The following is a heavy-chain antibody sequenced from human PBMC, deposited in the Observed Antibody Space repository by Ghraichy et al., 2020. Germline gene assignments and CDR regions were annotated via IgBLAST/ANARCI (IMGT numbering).Heavy chain of an antibody. J-gene: IGHJ6*02. V-gene: IGHV2-5*02. CDR2: IYWDDDK. D-gene: IGHD6-13*01. CDR3: AHSRAAAGIFSYYYGMDV. CDR1: GFSLSTSGVG. Sequence: SGPTLVKPTQTLTLTCTFSGFSLSTSGVGVGWIRQPPGKALEWLALIYWDDDKRYSPSLKSRLTITKDTSKNQVVLTMTNMDPVDTATYYCAHSRAAAGIFSYYYGMDVWGQGTTVTVSS.